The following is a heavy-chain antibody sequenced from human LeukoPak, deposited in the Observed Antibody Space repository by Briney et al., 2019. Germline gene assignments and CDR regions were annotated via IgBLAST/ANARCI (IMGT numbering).Heavy chain of an antibody. CDR2: INSDGSST. CDR1: GFTFSSYG. J-gene: IGHJ4*02. Sequence: GGSLRLSCAASGFTFSSYGMSWVRQAPGKGLEWVSRINSDGSSTSYADSVKGRFTISRDNAKNTLYLQMNSLRAEDTAVYYCAFSAAGKGPPLYWGQGTLVTVSS. D-gene: IGHD6-13*01. V-gene: IGHV3-74*01. CDR3: AFSAAGKGPPLY.